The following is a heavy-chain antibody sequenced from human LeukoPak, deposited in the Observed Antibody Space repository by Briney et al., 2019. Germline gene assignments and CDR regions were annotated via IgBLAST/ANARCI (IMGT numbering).Heavy chain of an antibody. V-gene: IGHV3-30*04. CDR3: ARDLYYYGSGSYYPPGY. CDR2: ISYDGSNK. J-gene: IGHJ4*02. D-gene: IGHD3-10*01. Sequence: GGSLRLSCAASGFTFSSYAMHWVRQAPGKGLEWVAVISYDGSNKYYADSVKGRYTISRDNSKNTLYLQMNSLRAEDTAVYYCARDLYYYGSGSYYPPGYWGQGTLVTVSS. CDR1: GFTFSSYA.